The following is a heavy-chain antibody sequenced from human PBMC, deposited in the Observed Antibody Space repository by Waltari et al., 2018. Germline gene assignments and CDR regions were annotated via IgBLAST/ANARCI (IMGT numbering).Heavy chain of an antibody. CDR2: IYTSGST. D-gene: IGHD3-3*01. J-gene: IGHJ6*02. Sequence: QVQLQESGPGLVKPSETLSLTCTVSGGSISSGSYYWSWIRQPAGKGLEWIGRIYTSGSTNYNPSLKSRVTRSVDTSKNQFSLKLSSVTAADTAVYYCARDRRVLRFLEWSRAYYYGMDVWGQGTTVTVSS. CDR1: GGSISSGSYY. CDR3: ARDRRVLRFLEWSRAYYYGMDV. V-gene: IGHV4-61*02.